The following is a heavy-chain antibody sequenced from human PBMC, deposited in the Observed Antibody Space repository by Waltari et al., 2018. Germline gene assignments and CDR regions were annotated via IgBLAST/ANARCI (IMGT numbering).Heavy chain of an antibody. V-gene: IGHV1-2*02. J-gene: IGHJ4*02. CDR2: INPNSGGT. CDR1: GYTFTGYD. D-gene: IGHD1-1*01. Sequence: QVQLVQSGAEVKKPGASVKVSCRASGYTFTGYDMHWVRQAPGQGPEWMGWINPNSGGTNYAQKFQGRVTMTRDTSISTAYMELSRLRSDDTAVYYCARDGLGGRTGTPDYWGQGTLVTVSS. CDR3: ARDGLGGRTGTPDY.